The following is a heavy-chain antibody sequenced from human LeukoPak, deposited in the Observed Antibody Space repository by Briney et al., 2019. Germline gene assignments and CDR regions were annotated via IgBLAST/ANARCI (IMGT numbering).Heavy chain of an antibody. CDR2: IYYSGST. Sequence: PSETLSLTCTVSGGSISSYYWSWIRQPPGKGLEWIGYIYYSGSTNYNPSLKSRVTISVDTSKNQFSLKLSSVTAADTAVYYCARSMNRYAYYFDYWGQGTLVTVSS. CDR3: ARSMNRYAYYFDY. J-gene: IGHJ4*02. D-gene: IGHD3-16*01. V-gene: IGHV4-59*01. CDR1: GGSISSYY.